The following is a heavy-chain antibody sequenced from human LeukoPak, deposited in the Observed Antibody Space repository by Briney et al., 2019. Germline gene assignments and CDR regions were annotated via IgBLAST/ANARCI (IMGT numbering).Heavy chain of an antibody. D-gene: IGHD2-15*01. V-gene: IGHV4-34*01. CDR1: GGSFSGYY. CDR3: ARDGVVAY. J-gene: IGHJ4*02. Sequence: SETLSLTCAVYGGSFSGYYWNWIRQPPGKGLEWIGEISHSGSTNYNPSLRSRVTLSVDTSKNHFSLKLKFVTAADTAVYYCARDGVVAYWGQGTLVTVSS. CDR2: ISHSGST.